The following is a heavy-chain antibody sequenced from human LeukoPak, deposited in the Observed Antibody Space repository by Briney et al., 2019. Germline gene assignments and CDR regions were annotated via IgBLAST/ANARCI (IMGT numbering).Heavy chain of an antibody. CDR2: ISAYNGNT. CDR3: ARRVAAAGTVKLDY. CDR1: GYTFTSYG. V-gene: IGHV1-18*01. D-gene: IGHD6-13*01. Sequence: ASVKVSCKASGYTFTSYGISWVRQAPGQGLEWMGWISAYNGNTNYAQKLQGRVTMTTDTPTSTAYMELRSLRSDDTAVYYCARRVAAAGTVKLDYWGQGTLVTVSS. J-gene: IGHJ4*02.